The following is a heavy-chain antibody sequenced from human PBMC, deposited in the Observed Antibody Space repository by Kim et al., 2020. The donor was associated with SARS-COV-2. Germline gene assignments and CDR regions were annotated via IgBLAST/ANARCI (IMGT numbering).Heavy chain of an antibody. J-gene: IGHJ6*02. CDR3: ARSGYSGYDFERYYYGMDV. V-gene: IGHV3-30*01. Sequence: RLTISRDNSKNTLYLQMNSLRAEDTAVYYCARSGYSGYDFERYYYGMDVWGQGTTVTVSS. D-gene: IGHD5-12*01.